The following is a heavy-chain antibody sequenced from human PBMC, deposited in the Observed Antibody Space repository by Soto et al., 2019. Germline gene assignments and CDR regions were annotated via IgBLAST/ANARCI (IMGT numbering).Heavy chain of an antibody. D-gene: IGHD3-22*01. Sequence: ASVKVYCKASGYTFTSYGISWVRQAPGQGLEWMGWISAYNGNTNYAQKLQGRVTMTTDTSTSTAYMELRSLRSDDTAVYYCARDGGYYYDSSGYLSFDYWGQGTLVTVSS. CDR3: ARDGGYYYDSSGYLSFDY. V-gene: IGHV1-18*01. J-gene: IGHJ4*02. CDR1: GYTFTSYG. CDR2: ISAYNGNT.